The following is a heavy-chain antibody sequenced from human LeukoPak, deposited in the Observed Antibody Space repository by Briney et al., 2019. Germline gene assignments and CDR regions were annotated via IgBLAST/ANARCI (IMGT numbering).Heavy chain of an antibody. V-gene: IGHV4-59*01. CDR3: ARVNDRGSWLDY. D-gene: IGHD3-16*01. CDR1: GGSISTNY. Sequence: PSETLSLTCTASGGSISTNYWSWVRQPPGKGLEWIGNIFYSGRNNYNPSLRSRVTMSVDTSKTQFSLKLSSVTAADTAVYYCARVNDRGSWLDYCGQGTLLTVSS. CDR2: IFYSGRN. J-gene: IGHJ4*02.